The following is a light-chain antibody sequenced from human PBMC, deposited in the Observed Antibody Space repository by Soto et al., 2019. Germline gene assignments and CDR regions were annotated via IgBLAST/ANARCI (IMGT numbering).Light chain of an antibody. CDR1: QSLLHSDGKTY. CDR2: EVS. CDR3: QQHSNWPLT. Sequence: DIVMTQTPLSLSVTPGQPASISCKSSQSLLHSDGKTYLYWYLQKPGQPPQLLIYEVSNRFSGVPDRFSGSGSGTDFTLTISSLEPEDFTVYYCQQHSNWPLTFGGGTKVDIK. V-gene: IGKV2D-29*01. J-gene: IGKJ4*01.